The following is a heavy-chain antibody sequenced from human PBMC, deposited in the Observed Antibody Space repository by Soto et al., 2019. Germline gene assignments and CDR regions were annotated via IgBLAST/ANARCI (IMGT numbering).Heavy chain of an antibody. J-gene: IGHJ4*02. CDR3: ARDRRLDY. CDR2: INTDGSST. Sequence: EIHLVESGGGLVQPGGSLRLSCAASKFTFSSYWMYWVRQAPGKGLEWVARINTDGSSTAYADPVTGRFTVSRDNAKNTLFLQMDRLRAEDTAVYYCARDRRLDYWGQGTLVNVSS. CDR1: KFTFSSYW. V-gene: IGHV3-74*01.